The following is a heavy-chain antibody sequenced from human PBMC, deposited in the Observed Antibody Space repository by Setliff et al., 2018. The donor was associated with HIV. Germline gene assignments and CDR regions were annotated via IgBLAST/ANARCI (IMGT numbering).Heavy chain of an antibody. CDR2: IYPGDSVT. Sequence: GESLTISCRASGYAFDNYWIGWVRQMPGKGLEWVGVIYPGDSVTRYGPSFQGQVTISADRSISTAYLQWSSLRASDTAVYYCAKRRRAPGTADLEAFWGQGTLVTVSS. D-gene: IGHD2-21*02. CDR3: AKRRRAPGTADLEAF. J-gene: IGHJ4*02. V-gene: IGHV5-51*01. CDR1: GYAFDNYW.